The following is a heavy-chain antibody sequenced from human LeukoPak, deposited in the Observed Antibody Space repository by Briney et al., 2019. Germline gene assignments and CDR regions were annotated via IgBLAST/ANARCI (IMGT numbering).Heavy chain of an antibody. J-gene: IGHJ4*02. Sequence: SVKVSCKASEGTFSSYTISWVRQAPGQGLEWMGGIIPIFGTANYAQKFQGRVTITTDESTSTAYMELSSLRSEDTAVYYCARENIVVLPAAIHYFDYWGQGTLVTVSS. D-gene: IGHD2-2*01. CDR3: ARENIVVLPAAIHYFDY. V-gene: IGHV1-69*05. CDR2: IIPIFGTA. CDR1: EGTFSSYT.